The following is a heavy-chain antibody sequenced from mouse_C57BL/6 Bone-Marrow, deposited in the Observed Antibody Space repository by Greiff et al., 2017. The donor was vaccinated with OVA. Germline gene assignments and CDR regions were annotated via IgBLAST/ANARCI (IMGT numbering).Heavy chain of an antibody. J-gene: IGHJ2*01. CDR3: ARGGGLRRLRLKEVPYY. D-gene: IGHD2-4*01. Sequence: QVQLQQPGAELVKPGASVKLSCKASGYTFTSYWMHWVKQRPGRGLEWIGRIDPNSGGTKYNAKFKSKATLTVDTPSSTAYMQLSSLTSEDSAVYYCARGGGLRRLRLKEVPYYWGQGTTLTVSS. V-gene: IGHV1-72*01. CDR1: GYTFTSYW. CDR2: IDPNSGGT.